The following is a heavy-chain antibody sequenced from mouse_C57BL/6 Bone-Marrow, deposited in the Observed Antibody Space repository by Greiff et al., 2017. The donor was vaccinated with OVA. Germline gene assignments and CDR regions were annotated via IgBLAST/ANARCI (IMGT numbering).Heavy chain of an antibody. V-gene: IGHV1-15*01. CDR3: TRERETAQAAWFAY. CDR2: IDPETGGT. Sequence: VQLKQSGAELVRPGASVTLSCKASGYTFTDYEMHWVKQTPVHGLEWIGAIDPETGGTAYNQKFKGKAILTADKSSSTAYMELRSLTSEDSAVYYCTRERETAQAAWFAYWGQGTLVTVSA. CDR1: GYTFTDYE. D-gene: IGHD3-2*02. J-gene: IGHJ3*01.